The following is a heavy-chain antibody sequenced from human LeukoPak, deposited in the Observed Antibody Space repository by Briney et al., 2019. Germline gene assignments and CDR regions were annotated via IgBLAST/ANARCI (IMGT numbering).Heavy chain of an antibody. V-gene: IGHV3-20*01. J-gene: IGHJ5*02. CDR2: INWNGGST. D-gene: IGHD3-3*01. CDR1: GFTFDDYG. CDR3: ARDLVPLEWILDGNWFDP. Sequence: GGSLRLSCAASGFTFDDYGMSWVRQAPGKGLEWVPGINWNGGSTGYADSVKGRFTISRDNAKNSLYLQMNSLRAEDTALYHCARDLVPLEWILDGNWFDPWGQGTLVTVSS.